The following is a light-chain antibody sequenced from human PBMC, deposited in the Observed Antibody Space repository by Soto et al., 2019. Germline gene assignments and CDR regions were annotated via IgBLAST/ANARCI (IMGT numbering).Light chain of an antibody. CDR2: GAS. Sequence: EIVMTQSPATLSASPGERATLSCRASQSVDSNLAWYQQKPGQAPRLLIFGASTRATGIPARFSDSGSGTDFNLTSSSLQSEDFGVYFCQQYDNWPLTFGGGTKVEIK. V-gene: IGKV3D-15*01. J-gene: IGKJ4*01. CDR3: QQYDNWPLT. CDR1: QSVDSN.